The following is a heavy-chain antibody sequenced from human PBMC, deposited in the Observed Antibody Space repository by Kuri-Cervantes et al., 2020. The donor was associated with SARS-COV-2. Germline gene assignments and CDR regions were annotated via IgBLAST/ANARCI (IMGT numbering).Heavy chain of an antibody. CDR2: INHSGST. Sequence: SETLSLTCAVYGGSFSGYYWSWIRQPPGKGLEWIGEINHSGSTNYNPSLKSRVTISVDTSKNQFSLKLSSVTAADTAVYYCARLQVGALDYWGQGTLVTVYS. CDR3: ARLQVGALDY. J-gene: IGHJ4*02. CDR1: GGSFSGYY. D-gene: IGHD1-26*01. V-gene: IGHV4-34*01.